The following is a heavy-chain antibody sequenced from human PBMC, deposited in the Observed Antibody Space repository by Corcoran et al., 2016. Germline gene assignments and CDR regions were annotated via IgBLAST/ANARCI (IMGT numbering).Heavy chain of an antibody. V-gene: IGHV3-48*02. CDR2: ISSSSSTI. D-gene: IGHD3-3*01. Sequence: EVQLVESGGGLVQPGGSLRLSCAASGFTFSSYSMNWVRQAPGKGLEWVSYISSSSSTIYYADSVKGRFTISRDNAKNSLYLQMNSLRDEDTAVYYCARVGPTTTYYDFWSGGGAFDPWGQGTLVTVSS. CDR3: ARVGPTTTYYDFWSGGGAFDP. J-gene: IGHJ5*02. CDR1: GFTFSSYS.